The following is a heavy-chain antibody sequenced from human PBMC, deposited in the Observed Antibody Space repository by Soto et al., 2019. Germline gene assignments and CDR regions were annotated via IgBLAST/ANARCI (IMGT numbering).Heavy chain of an antibody. CDR2: IYYSGST. D-gene: IGHD2-2*01. CDR3: ARHSGPYASRGFAA. CDR1: SGSISSSSYD. Sequence: PSETLSLTSTVSSGSISSSSYDWAWIRQPPGKGLEWIGSIYYSGSTSYNPSLKSRVTISINTSKNQMSLELTSVTAADTAVYYCARHSGPYASRGFAAWGQGTLVTVSS. J-gene: IGHJ5*02. V-gene: IGHV4-39*01.